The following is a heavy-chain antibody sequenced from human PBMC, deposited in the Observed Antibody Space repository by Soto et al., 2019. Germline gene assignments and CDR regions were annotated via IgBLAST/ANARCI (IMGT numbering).Heavy chain of an antibody. CDR3: AKDPGIAAAGTPEYFDY. Sequence: GGSLRLSCAASGFTFSSYAMSWVRQAPGKGLEWVSAISGSGGSTYYADSVKGRFTISRDNSKNTLYLQMNSLRAEDTDVSYCAKDPGIAAAGTPEYFDYWGQGTLVTVSS. CDR2: ISGSGGST. J-gene: IGHJ4*02. D-gene: IGHD6-13*01. V-gene: IGHV3-23*01. CDR1: GFTFSSYA.